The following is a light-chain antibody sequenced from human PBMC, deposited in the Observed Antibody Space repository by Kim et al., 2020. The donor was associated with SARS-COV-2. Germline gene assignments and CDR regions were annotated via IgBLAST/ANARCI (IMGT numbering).Light chain of an antibody. CDR2: KSD. J-gene: IGLJ1*01. V-gene: IGLV1-47*01. Sequence: QSVLPQPPSASGTPGQRVTISCSGGTSNIGGNSVYWYHQLPGTAPKLVIYKSDQRPSGVPDRVSGSKSGTSASLAISGLRSEDEGDYYCATWDDSLSGFVFGTGTKVTVL. CDR3: ATWDDSLSGFV. CDR1: TSNIGGNS.